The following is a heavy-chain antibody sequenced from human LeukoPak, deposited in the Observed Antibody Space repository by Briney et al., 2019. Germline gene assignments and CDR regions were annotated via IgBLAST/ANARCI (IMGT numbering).Heavy chain of an antibody. J-gene: IGHJ4*02. CDR1: GGSFSGYY. CDR3: ARQLGVTRYSSSSPLG. CDR2: INHSGST. V-gene: IGHV4-34*01. D-gene: IGHD6-6*01. Sequence: SETLSLTCAVYGGSFSGYYWSWIRQPPGKGLEWIGEINHSGSTNYNPSLKSRVTISVDTSKNQFSLKLSSVTAADTAVYYCARQLGVTRYSSSSPLGWGQGTLVTVSS.